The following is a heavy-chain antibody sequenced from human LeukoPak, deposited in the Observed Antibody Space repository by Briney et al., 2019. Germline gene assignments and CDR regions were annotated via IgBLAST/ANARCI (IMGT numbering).Heavy chain of an antibody. J-gene: IGHJ5*02. D-gene: IGHD6-19*01. CDR3: ARDGRIAVAGTVPNWFDH. CDR2: XNLSVGST. V-gene: IGHV1-46*01. CDR1: TFTXXY. Sequence: TFTXXYMXXXRQAPGXGLEXXGXXNLSVGSTSYPQNFQGRVTMTRDTSTSTVYMELSSLRSEDTAVYYCARDGRIAVAGTVPNWFDHWGQGTLVTVSS.